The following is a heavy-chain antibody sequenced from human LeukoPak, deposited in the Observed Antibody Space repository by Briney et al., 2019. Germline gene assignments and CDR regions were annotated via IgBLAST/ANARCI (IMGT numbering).Heavy chain of an antibody. CDR1: GFTFNTYT. D-gene: IGHD5-18*01. V-gene: IGHV3-23*01. CDR2: IRNSDDTT. Sequence: GESLRLSCAASGFTFNTYTMYWVRQAPGKGLEWVSGIRNSDDTTYYADSVKGRFTISRDNAKNSLYLQMNSLRAEDTALYYCVRGYSYGYRFDYWGQGTLVTVSS. CDR3: VRGYSYGYRFDY. J-gene: IGHJ4*02.